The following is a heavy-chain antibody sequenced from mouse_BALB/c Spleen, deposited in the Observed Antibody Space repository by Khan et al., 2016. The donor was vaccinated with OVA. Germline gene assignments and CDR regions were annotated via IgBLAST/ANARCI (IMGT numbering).Heavy chain of an antibody. CDR1: GYTFINYW. J-gene: IGHJ2*01. D-gene: IGHD1-1*01. CDR2: INPSTGYT. V-gene: IGHV1-7*01. CDR3: ARRGLRWDFDY. Sequence: QVRLQQSGAELAKPGASVKMSCKASGYTFINYWILWVKQRPGQGLEWIGYINPSTGYTEYNRNFKDKATLTADTSSSTAYMELSSLTSEDSAVYYCARRGLRWDFDYWGQGTTLTVSS.